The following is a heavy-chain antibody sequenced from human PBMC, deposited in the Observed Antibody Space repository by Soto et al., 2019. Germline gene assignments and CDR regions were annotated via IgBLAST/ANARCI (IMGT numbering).Heavy chain of an antibody. CDR1: GFTCSSYA. V-gene: IGHV3-23*01. J-gene: IGHJ6*02. D-gene: IGHD1-26*01. CDR2: ISGSGGST. Sequence: XGSLIVSCGASGFTCSSYAMSWVRKAPGKGLEWVSAISGSGGSTYYADSVKGRFTISRDNSKNTLYLQMNSLRAEDTAVYYCAKESEESYSYYYYYGMDVWGQGNTVTVSS. CDR3: AKESEESYSYYYYYGMDV.